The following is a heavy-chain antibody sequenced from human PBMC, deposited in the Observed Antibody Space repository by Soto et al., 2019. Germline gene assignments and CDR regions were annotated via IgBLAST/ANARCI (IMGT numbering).Heavy chain of an antibody. D-gene: IGHD5-18*01. CDR2: IYHSGST. CDR1: GGSISSSNW. CDR3: ATEGADTALVTGSFDY. Sequence: QVQLQESGPGLVKPSGTLSLTCAVSGGSISSSNWWSWVRQPPGKGLEWIGEIYHSGSTNYNPSRRSRVTIAVVKSKNPFSLKLSSVTAAHTAVYYCATEGADTALVTGSFDYWGQGNLVTVTS. V-gene: IGHV4-4*02. J-gene: IGHJ4*02.